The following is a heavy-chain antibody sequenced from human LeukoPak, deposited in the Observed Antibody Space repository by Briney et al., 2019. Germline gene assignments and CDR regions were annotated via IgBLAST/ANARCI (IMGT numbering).Heavy chain of an antibody. CDR2: ISYDGSNK. CDR3: AKDRTGSQRRGYFDY. D-gene: IGHD3/OR15-3a*01. J-gene: IGHJ4*02. CDR1: GLIFSNYA. V-gene: IGHV3-30*18. Sequence: GGSLRVSCVASGLIFSNYAMNWVRQAPGEGLEWVAVISYDGSNKYYADSVKGRFTISRDNSKNTLYPQMNSLRAEDTAVYYCAKDRTGSQRRGYFDYWGQGTLVTVSS.